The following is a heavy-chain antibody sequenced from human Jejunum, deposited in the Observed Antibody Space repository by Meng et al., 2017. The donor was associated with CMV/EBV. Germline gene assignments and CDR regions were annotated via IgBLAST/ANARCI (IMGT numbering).Heavy chain of an antibody. CDR3: ASQYYYDSSSAPCFDY. Sequence: SGASISTSNWWSWVRQPPGKGLEWIGEIYHGGTTNYNPSLKSRVTISVDKSQNQFSLKLNSVTAADTAIYYCASQYYYDSSSAPCFDYWGQGTLVTVSS. CDR2: IYHGGTT. V-gene: IGHV4-4*02. CDR1: GASISTSNW. J-gene: IGHJ4*02. D-gene: IGHD3-10*01.